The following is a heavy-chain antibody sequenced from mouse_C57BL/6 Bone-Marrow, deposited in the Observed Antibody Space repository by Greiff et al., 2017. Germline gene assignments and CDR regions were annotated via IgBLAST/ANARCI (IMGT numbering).Heavy chain of an antibody. CDR3: APVAYGSY. Sequence: VQLQQSGPELVKPGASVKISCKASGYAFSSSWMNWVKQRPGKGLEWIGRIYPGDGDTNYNGKFKGKATLTADKSTSTAYMQLSSLTSEDSAVYFCAPVAYGSYWGQGTTLTVTS. D-gene: IGHD1-1*01. V-gene: IGHV1-82*01. J-gene: IGHJ2*01. CDR2: IYPGDGDT. CDR1: GYAFSSSW.